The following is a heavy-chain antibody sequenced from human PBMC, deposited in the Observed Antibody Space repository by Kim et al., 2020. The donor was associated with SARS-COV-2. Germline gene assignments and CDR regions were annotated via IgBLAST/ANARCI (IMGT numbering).Heavy chain of an antibody. V-gene: IGHV1-69*04. Sequence: SVKVSCKASGGTFSSYAISWVRQAPGQGLEWMGRIIPILGIANYAQKFQGRVTITADKSTSTAYMELSSLRSEDTAVYYCASLYGSGSTYYYYYGMDVWGQGTTVTVSS. CDR2: IIPILGIA. J-gene: IGHJ6*02. D-gene: IGHD3-10*01. CDR3: ASLYGSGSTYYYYYGMDV. CDR1: GGTFSSYA.